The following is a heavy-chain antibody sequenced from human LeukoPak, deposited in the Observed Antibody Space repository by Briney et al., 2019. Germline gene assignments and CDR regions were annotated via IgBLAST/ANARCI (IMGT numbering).Heavy chain of an antibody. CDR1: GASISSGGYY. CDR3: ARRKSGYDSYDAFDI. CDR2: TYYSGST. J-gene: IGHJ3*02. Sequence: PSETLSLTCTVSGASISSGGYYWSWIRQPPGKGLEWIGYTYYSGSTNYNPSLKSRVTISVDTSKNQFSLKLSSVTAADTAVYYCARRKSGYDSYDAFDIWGQGTMVTVSS. D-gene: IGHD5-12*01. V-gene: IGHV4-61*08.